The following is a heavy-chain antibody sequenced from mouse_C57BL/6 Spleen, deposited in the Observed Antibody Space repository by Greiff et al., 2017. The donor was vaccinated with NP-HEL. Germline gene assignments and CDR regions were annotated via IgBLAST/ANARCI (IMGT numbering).Heavy chain of an antibody. D-gene: IGHD4-1*01. CDR3: AVWDSFDY. V-gene: IGHV1-82*01. CDR2: IYPGDGDT. J-gene: IGHJ2*01. Sequence: VNLVASGPELVKPGASVKISCKASGYAFSSSWMNWVKQRPGKGLEWIGRIYPGDGDTNYNGQFKGKATLTADKSSSTAYMQLSSLPSEDSAVYFCAVWDSFDYWGQGTTLTVSS. CDR1: GYAFSSSW.